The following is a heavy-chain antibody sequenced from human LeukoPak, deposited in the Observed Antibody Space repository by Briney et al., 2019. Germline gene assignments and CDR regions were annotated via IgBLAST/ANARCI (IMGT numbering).Heavy chain of an antibody. CDR2: IESDGSNT. CDR1: GFTFSSYW. V-gene: IGHV3-74*01. J-gene: IGHJ4*02. D-gene: IGHD7-27*01. CDR3: AKDKWGDY. Sequence: GGSLRLSCAASGFTFSSYWMHWVRQAPGKGLVWVSRIESDGSNTFYADSVKGRFTISRDNAKNTLYLQMNSLRAEDTALYYCAKDKWGDYWGQGTLVAVSS.